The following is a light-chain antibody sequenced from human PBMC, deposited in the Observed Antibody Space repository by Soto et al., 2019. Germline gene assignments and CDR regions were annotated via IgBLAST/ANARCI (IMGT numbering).Light chain of an antibody. CDR2: GAS. J-gene: IGKJ1*01. CDR1: QSVNGNY. CDR3: QQYGSSLSWT. V-gene: IGKV3-20*01. Sequence: EIVLTQSRSTLSLSPGERATLSCRASQSVNGNYLAWYQQKPGQAPRLFIYGASSRATGIPDRFTGSGSGTDFTLTISRLEPEDFAVYYCQQYGSSLSWTFGQGTKVEIK.